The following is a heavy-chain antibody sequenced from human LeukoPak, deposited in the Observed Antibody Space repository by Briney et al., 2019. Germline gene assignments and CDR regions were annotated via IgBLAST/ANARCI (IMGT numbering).Heavy chain of an antibody. CDR2: ISAYSGNT. D-gene: IGHD3-10*01. Sequence: ASVKVSCKASGYTFTSYGISWVRQAPGQGLEWMGWISAYSGNTNYAQKLQGRVTMTTDTSTSTAYMELRSLRSDDTAVYYCASEGMVRGVIISVAYWGQGTLVTVSS. CDR1: GYTFTSYG. J-gene: IGHJ4*02. CDR3: ASEGMVRGVIISVAY. V-gene: IGHV1-18*01.